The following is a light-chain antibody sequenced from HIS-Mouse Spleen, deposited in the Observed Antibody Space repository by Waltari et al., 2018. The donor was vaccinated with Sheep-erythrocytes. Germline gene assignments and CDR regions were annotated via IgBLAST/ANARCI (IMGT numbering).Light chain of an antibody. CDR1: SSDFGSYNY. CDR3: CSYAGSSTPWV. J-gene: IGLJ3*02. V-gene: IGLV2-23*01. Sequence: QSALPQPRSVSGSPGQSVTISSTGTSSDFGSYNYFPWYQQHPGKAPKLMIYEGSKRPSGVSNRFSGSKSGNTASLTISGLQAEDEADYYCCSYAGSSTPWVFGGGTKLTVL. CDR2: EGS.